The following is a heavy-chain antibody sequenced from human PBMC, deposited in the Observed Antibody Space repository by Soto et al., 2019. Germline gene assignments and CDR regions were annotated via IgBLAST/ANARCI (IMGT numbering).Heavy chain of an antibody. CDR3: ARSRGYSYGSDFDY. D-gene: IGHD5-18*01. CDR1: GDTFSSSD. Sequence: SVKVSCKXSGDTFSSSDISWVRQAPGQGLEWMGGIIPIFGTANYAQKFHGRVTITADESTSTAYMELSSLRSEDKAVYYCARSRGYSYGSDFDYWGQGTLVTVSS. J-gene: IGHJ4*02. CDR2: IIPIFGTA. V-gene: IGHV1-69*13.